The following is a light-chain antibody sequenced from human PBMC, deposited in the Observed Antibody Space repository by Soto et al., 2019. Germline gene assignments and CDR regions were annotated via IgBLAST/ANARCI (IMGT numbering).Light chain of an antibody. CDR2: GAS. V-gene: IGKV3-20*01. CDR3: QQYGSSALT. J-gene: IGKJ4*01. CDR1: QSVSSSY. Sequence: EIVLTQSPGTLSLSPGERATLSCRASQSVSSSYLAWYQQKPGQAPRLLIYGASSRATGIPDRFSGSGSGTDFTLTINRLEPEEFAVYYCQQYGSSALTFGGGTKVEIK.